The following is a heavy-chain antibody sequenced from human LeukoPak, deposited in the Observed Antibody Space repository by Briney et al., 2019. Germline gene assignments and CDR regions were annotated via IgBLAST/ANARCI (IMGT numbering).Heavy chain of an antibody. J-gene: IGHJ3*02. V-gene: IGHV4-59*08. CDR3: ARQPGGTAAFDI. CDR2: SHKDGET. D-gene: IGHD1-14*01. Sequence: SETLSLTCTVSGVSMTNYYWSWIRQSPGKGLEWIVYSHKDGETKYNPSLKSRITISIDTSKNGFSLRLSSVTAADTAVYYCARQPGGTAAFDIWGQGTTVTVSA. CDR1: GVSMTNYY.